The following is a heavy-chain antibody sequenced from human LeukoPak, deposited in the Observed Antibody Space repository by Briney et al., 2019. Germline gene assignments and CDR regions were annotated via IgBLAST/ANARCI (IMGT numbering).Heavy chain of an antibody. CDR2: IYTSGIT. V-gene: IGHV4-61*02. CDR1: GGSISSGSYY. CDR3: ARLGRGDIVVVPAANVDY. J-gene: IGHJ4*02. Sequence: SETLSLTCIVSGGSISSGSYYWSWIRQPAGKGLEWIGRIYTSGITNYNPSLKSRVTISVDRSKNQFSLKLSSVTAADTAVYYCARLGRGDIVVVPAANVDYWGQGTLVTVSS. D-gene: IGHD2-2*01.